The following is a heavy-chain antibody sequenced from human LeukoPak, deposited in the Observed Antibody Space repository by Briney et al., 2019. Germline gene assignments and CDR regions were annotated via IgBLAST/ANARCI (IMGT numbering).Heavy chain of an antibody. CDR2: IYSGGTT. J-gene: IGHJ3*02. D-gene: IGHD5-12*01. Sequence: GGSLRLSCAASGCIVSSNYRSWVRQAPGKGLEWVSVIYSGGTTYYAASVKGRVTMSRDNSNNTLYLQMNSLRAEDTAVYYCAIGPVARFEIWGQGTMVTVS. CDR3: AIGPVARFEI. V-gene: IGHV3-53*01. CDR1: GCIVSSNY.